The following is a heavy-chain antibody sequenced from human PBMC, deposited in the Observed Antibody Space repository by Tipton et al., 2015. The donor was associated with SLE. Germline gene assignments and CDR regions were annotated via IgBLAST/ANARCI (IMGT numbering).Heavy chain of an antibody. V-gene: IGHV3-33*01. D-gene: IGHD5/OR15-5a*01. CDR1: GFTFSSYD. CDR2: IWYDGSNK. J-gene: IGHJ4*02. CDR3: ARDGVSTIPIDS. Sequence: SLRLSCAASGFTFSSYDMHWVRQAPGKGLEWVAVIWYDGSNKYYDSVKGRFTISRDNSKNALYLQMNRLRAEDTAVYYCARDGVSTIPIDSWGQGILVTVSS.